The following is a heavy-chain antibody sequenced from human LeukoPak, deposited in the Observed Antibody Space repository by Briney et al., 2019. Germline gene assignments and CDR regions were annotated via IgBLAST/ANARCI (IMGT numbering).Heavy chain of an antibody. J-gene: IGHJ4*02. V-gene: IGHV3-11*03. CDR3: ASVSSGYYFNY. CDR1: GFTFSASY. Sequence: PGRTPRLSCAASGFTFSASYMSWIRQAPGKGLEWISYISSSSSYTNYADSVKGRFTVSRDNAKNSLYLQMNSVRAEDTAVYYCASVSSGYYFNYWGQGTLVTVSS. CDR2: ISSSSSYT. D-gene: IGHD3-22*01.